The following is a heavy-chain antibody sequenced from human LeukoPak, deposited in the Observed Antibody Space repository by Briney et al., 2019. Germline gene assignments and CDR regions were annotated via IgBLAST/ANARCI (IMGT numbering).Heavy chain of an antibody. J-gene: IGHJ4*02. V-gene: IGHV3-15*01. CDR1: GFTFSSYA. D-gene: IGHD3-9*01. CDR2: IKSKTDGETT. CDR3: TTSRFLLRYFNF. Sequence: PGGSLRLSCAASGFTFSSYAMSWVRQAPGKGLEWVGRIKSKTDGETTDYAAPVKGRFTISGDDLKNTMYLQMDSLKTEDTAVYYCTTSRFLLRYFNFWGQGTLVTVSS.